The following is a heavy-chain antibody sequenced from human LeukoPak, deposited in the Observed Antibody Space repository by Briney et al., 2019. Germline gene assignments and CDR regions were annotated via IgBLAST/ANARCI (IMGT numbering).Heavy chain of an antibody. CDR1: GFAFDDYA. V-gene: IGHV3-9*01. CDR3: AKEARSGWFFDY. D-gene: IGHD6-19*01. Sequence: GGSLRLSCAASGFAFDDYAMHWVRQAPGKGLEWVSGISWNSGSIGYADSVKGRFTISRDNAKNSLYLQMNSLRAEDTALYYCAKEARSGWFFDYWGQGTLVTVSS. J-gene: IGHJ4*02. CDR2: ISWNSGSI.